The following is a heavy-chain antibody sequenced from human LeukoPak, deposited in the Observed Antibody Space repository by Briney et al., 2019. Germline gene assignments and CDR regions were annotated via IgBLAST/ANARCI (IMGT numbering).Heavy chain of an antibody. V-gene: IGHV1-18*01. Sequence: ASVKVSCKASGYTFTSYGISWVRQAPGQGLEWMGWISAYNGNTNYAQKLQGRVTMTTDTSTSTAYMELRSLRSDDTAVYYCARDLVVVPAAIEGHWFDPWGQGTLVTVSS. CDR3: ARDLVVVPAAIEGHWFDP. CDR2: ISAYNGNT. J-gene: IGHJ5*02. D-gene: IGHD2-2*01. CDR1: GYTFTSYG.